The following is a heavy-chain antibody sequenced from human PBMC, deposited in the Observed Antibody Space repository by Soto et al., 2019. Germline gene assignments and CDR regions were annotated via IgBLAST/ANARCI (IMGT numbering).Heavy chain of an antibody. CDR3: ARDPPSPDYYDSSGAFDY. Sequence: QVQLVQSGAEVKKPGASVKVSCKASGYTFTSYGISWVRQAPGQGLEWMGWISAYNGNTNYAQKLQGRVTMTIDTSTSTAYMELRSLRSDDTAVYYCARDPPSPDYYDSSGAFDYWGQGTLVTVSS. CDR2: ISAYNGNT. V-gene: IGHV1-18*01. CDR1: GYTFTSYG. J-gene: IGHJ4*02. D-gene: IGHD3-22*01.